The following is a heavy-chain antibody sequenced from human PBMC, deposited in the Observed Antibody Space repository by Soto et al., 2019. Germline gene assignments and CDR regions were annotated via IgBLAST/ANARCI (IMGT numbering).Heavy chain of an antibody. Sequence: QVQLVQSGAEVKKPGASVKVSCKASGYTFTSYGISWVRQAPGQGLEWMGWISAYNGNTNYAQQLQGRVTMTTDTSTSTAYMELRSLRPNDTVVYYYAREQLDPTYYYYGMDVWGHETTVTVSS. CDR3: AREQLDPTYYYYGMDV. D-gene: IGHD6-6*01. CDR1: GYTFTSYG. J-gene: IGHJ6*01. V-gene: IGHV1-18*01. CDR2: ISAYNGNT.